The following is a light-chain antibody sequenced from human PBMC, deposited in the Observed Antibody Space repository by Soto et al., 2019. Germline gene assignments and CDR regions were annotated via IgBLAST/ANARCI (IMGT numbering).Light chain of an antibody. Sequence: DIQMTQSPSTLSASVGDRVTVTCRSSQSISSWLAWYQQKPGKAPKLLIYDASSLESGVPSRFSGSGSGTEFTLTISILLTGDFTTYYCQQYHSYSPFTFGPGNKVDIK. CDR1: QSISSW. CDR2: DAS. J-gene: IGKJ3*01. CDR3: QQYHSYSPFT. V-gene: IGKV1-5*01.